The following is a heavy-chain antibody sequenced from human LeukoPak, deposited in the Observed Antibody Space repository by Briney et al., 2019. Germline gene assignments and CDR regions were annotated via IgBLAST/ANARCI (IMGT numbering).Heavy chain of an antibody. V-gene: IGHV4-34*01. CDR3: AARRGNRSYYGMDV. CDR1: GGSFSGYY. D-gene: IGHD1-14*01. CDR2: INHSGST. Sequence: SETLSLTCAVYGGSFSGYYWSWIRQPPGKGLEWIGEINHSGSTNYNPSLKSRVTISVDTSKNQFSLKLSSVTAADTAVYYCAARRGNRSYYGMDVWGQGTTVSVSS. J-gene: IGHJ6*02.